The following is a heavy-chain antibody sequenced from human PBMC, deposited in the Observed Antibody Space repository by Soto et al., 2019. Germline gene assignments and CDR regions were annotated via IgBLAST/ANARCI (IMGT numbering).Heavy chain of an antibody. CDR3: AREGSLLTFEDIVVVPAVSWFDP. CDR1: GYTFSSYA. V-gene: IGHV1-3*01. CDR2: INAGNGNT. J-gene: IGHJ5*02. Sequence: GASVKVSCKASGYTFSSYAMHWVRQAPGQRLEWMGWINAGNGNTKYSQKFQGRVTITRDTSASTAYMELSSLRSEDTAVYYCAREGSLLTFEDIVVVPAVSWFDPWGQGTLVTVSS. D-gene: IGHD2-2*01.